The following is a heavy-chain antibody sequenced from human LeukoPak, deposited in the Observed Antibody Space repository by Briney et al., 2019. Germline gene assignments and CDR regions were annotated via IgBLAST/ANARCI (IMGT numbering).Heavy chain of an antibody. Sequence: GGSLRLSCAASGFIFSTYAMIWVRQAPGRGLEWVPTISASGVGTYYADSVKGRFTISRDSSKNMLYLQMSSLRAEDTAVYYCARLVGATDYWGQGTLVTVSS. CDR1: GFIFSTYA. V-gene: IGHV3-23*01. D-gene: IGHD1-26*01. J-gene: IGHJ4*02. CDR2: ISASGVGT. CDR3: ARLVGATDY.